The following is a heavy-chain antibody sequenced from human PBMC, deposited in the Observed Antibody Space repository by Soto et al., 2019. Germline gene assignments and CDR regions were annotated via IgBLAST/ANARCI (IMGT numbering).Heavy chain of an antibody. V-gene: IGHV5-51*01. D-gene: IGHD3-3*01. CDR2: IYPGDSDT. J-gene: IGHJ4*02. CDR1: GYNFRHYY. CDR3: AKQRKVTTAVSQMSFDS. Sequence: GESLKISCHGAGYNFRHYYIAWVRQMPGRGLEWVGLIYPGDSDTRYNPSVQGQVTISVDRSTDTAYLQWNRLKASDSGTYYCAKQRKVTTAVSQMSFDSWGQGTLVTVSS.